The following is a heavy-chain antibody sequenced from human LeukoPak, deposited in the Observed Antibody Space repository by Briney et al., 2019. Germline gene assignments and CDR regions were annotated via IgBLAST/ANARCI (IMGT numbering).Heavy chain of an antibody. CDR1: GGSFSGYY. Sequence: SETLSLTCAVYGGSFSGYYWSWIRQPPGKGLEWIGEINHSGSTNYNPSLKSRVTISVDTSKNQFSLKLSSVTAADTAVYYCARGVRGDYYDSSDEDYWGQGTLVTVSS. CDR2: INHSGST. CDR3: ARGVRGDYYDSSDEDY. J-gene: IGHJ4*02. V-gene: IGHV4-34*01. D-gene: IGHD3-22*01.